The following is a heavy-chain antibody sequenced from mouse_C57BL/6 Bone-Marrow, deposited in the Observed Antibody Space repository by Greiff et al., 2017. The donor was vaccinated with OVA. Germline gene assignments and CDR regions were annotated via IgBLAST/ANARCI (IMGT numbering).Heavy chain of an antibody. Sequence: VQLQQSGPELVKPGASVKISCKASGYSFTDYNMNWVKQSHGKSLEWIGVINPNYGTTNYNQKFKGKATLTVDQSSSTAYMPLNSLTSEDSAVYYVAAPDYCGSEDGYFYGWGTGTTVSVSS. CDR1: GYSFTDYN. J-gene: IGHJ1*03. CDR2: INPNYGTT. D-gene: IGHD1-1*01. CDR3: AAPDYCGSEDGYFYG. V-gene: IGHV1-39*01.